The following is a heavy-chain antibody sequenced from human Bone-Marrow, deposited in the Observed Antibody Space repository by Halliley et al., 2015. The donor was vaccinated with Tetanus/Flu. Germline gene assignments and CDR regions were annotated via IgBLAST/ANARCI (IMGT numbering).Heavy chain of an antibody. D-gene: IGHD2-15*01. Sequence: TLSLTCAVYGGSFSGYYWSWIRQPPGKGLEWIGEINHRGSTNYNPSLKSRVTISVDTSKNQFSLKLSSVTAADTAVYYCARHCSGNSCYTDAFDIWGQGTVVTVSS. CDR3: ARHCSGNSCYTDAFDI. V-gene: IGHV4-34*01. CDR1: GGSFSGYY. J-gene: IGHJ3*02. CDR2: INHRGST.